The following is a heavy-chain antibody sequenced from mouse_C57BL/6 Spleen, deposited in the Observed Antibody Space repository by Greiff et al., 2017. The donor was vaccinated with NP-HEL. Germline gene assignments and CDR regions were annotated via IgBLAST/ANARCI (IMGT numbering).Heavy chain of an antibody. CDR2: IDPSDSYT. CDR1: GYTFTSYW. Sequence: QVQLQQPGAELVMPGASVKLSCKASGYTFTSYWMHWVKQRPGQGLEWIGEIDPSDSYTNSNQKFKGKSTLTVDKSSSTAYMQLSSLTSEDSAVYYCARGMITNRAMDYWGQGTSVTVSS. D-gene: IGHD2-4*01. CDR3: ARGMITNRAMDY. J-gene: IGHJ4*01. V-gene: IGHV1-69*01.